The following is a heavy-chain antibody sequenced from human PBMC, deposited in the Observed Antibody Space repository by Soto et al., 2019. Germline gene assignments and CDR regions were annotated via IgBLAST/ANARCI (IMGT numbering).Heavy chain of an antibody. CDR2: IYWNDDQ. J-gene: IGHJ5*02. CDR1: GFSLTTSGVG. CDR3: ARSRRITMIGVVSWFDP. V-gene: IGHV2-5*01. D-gene: IGHD3-3*01. Sequence: QITLKESGPTLVKPTQTLTLTCTFSGFSLTTSGVGVGWIRQSPGKALEWLALIYWNDDQWYSPSLKSRLTITKDTSKNQVVLKMTNMDLVDTATYFCARSRRITMIGVVSWFDPWGKGTLVTVSS.